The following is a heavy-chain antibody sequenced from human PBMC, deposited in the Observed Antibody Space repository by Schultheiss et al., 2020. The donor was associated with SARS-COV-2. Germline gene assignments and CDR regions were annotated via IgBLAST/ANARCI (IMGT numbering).Heavy chain of an antibody. Sequence: GGSLRLSCAASAFTFSNYGMHWVRQAPGKGLEWVSAISGSGGSTYYADSVKGRFTISRDNSKNTLYLQMNSLRAEDTAVYYCAGSYYDSSGYYYMYYYYGMDVWGQGTTVTVSS. D-gene: IGHD3-22*01. CDR2: ISGSGGST. V-gene: IGHV3-23*01. CDR3: AGSYYDSSGYYYMYYYYGMDV. J-gene: IGHJ6*02. CDR1: AFTFSNYG.